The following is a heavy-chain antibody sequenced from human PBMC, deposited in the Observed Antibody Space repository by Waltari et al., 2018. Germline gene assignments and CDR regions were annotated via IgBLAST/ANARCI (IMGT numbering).Heavy chain of an antibody. Sequence: QVQLVQSGAEVKKPGSSVKVSCKASGGTFSSYAISWVRQAPGQGLEWMGGIIPITGIATYAQKFQGRVTITADKSTSTAYMELSSLRSEDTAVYYCARGGRESGTGGVTYAFDIWGQGTMVTVSS. V-gene: IGHV1-69*10. CDR2: IIPITGIA. J-gene: IGHJ3*02. CDR3: ARGGRESGTGGVTYAFDI. CDR1: GGTFSSYA. D-gene: IGHD2-8*02.